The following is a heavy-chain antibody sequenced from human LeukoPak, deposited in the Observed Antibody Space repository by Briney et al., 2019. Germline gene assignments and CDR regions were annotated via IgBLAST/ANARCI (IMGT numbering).Heavy chain of an antibody. CDR1: GFTFDDYA. V-gene: IGHV3-9*01. CDR3: AKALSYGSDY. CDR2: ISWNSGSI. J-gene: IGHJ4*02. D-gene: IGHD3-10*01. Sequence: GGSLRLSCAASGFTFDDYAMHWVRQAPGKGLEWVSGISWNSGSIGYADSVKGRFTISRDNAKSSLYLQMNSLRAEDTALYYCAKALSYGSDYWGQGTLVTVSS.